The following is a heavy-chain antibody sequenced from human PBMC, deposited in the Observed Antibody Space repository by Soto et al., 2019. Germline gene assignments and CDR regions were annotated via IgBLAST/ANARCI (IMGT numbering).Heavy chain of an antibody. CDR3: ARLPPPTYCSGSTCSGY. CDR1: GYSFINYW. J-gene: IGHJ4*02. D-gene: IGHD2-15*01. CDR2: IDPDDSYT. V-gene: IGHV5-10-1*01. Sequence: PGESLKISCKVSGYSFINYWINWVRQMPGKGLEWMGRIDPDDSYTNYSPSFQGHVTISVDKSISTAYLQWSSLQASDTAIYYCARLPPPTYCSGSTCSGYWGQGTLVTVSS.